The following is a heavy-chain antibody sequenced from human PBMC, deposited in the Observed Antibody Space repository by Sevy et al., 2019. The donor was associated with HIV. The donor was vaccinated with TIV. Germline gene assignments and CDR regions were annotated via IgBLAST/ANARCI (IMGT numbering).Heavy chain of an antibody. Sequence: GGSLRLSCAASRFTFSLYGMHWVRQAPGKGLEWVALISKDGSNKYYADSVKGRFTVSRDNSNNTLYLQLDSLGPEYTAMYYCAKSMDTVTTLDYWGPGPLVTVSS. D-gene: IGHD4-17*01. CDR3: AKSMDTVTTLDY. CDR1: RFTFSLYG. V-gene: IGHV3-30*18. J-gene: IGHJ4*02. CDR2: ISKDGSNK.